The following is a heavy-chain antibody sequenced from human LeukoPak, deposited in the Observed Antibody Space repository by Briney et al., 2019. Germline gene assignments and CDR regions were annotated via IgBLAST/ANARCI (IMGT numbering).Heavy chain of an antibody. CDR3: AKDFRSSSGDV. D-gene: IGHD6-6*01. CDR1: GFTFSSYS. Sequence: PGGSLRLSCAASGFTFSSYSMSWVRQAPGRGLEWVSSFSGSSGSTYYADSVKGRFTISRDNSKNTLYLQMNSLRAEDTAVYYCAKDFRSSSGDVWGKGTTVTVSS. CDR2: FSGSSGST. J-gene: IGHJ6*04. V-gene: IGHV3-23*01.